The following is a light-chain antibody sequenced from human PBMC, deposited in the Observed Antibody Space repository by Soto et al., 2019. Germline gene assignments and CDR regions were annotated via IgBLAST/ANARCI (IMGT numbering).Light chain of an antibody. Sequence: QSALTQPASVSGSPGQSITISCTGTSSDVGGYNYVSWNQQHPGKAPKLMIFEVSSRPSGVSYRFSGSKSGNTASLTISGLQAEDEADYYCSSYTSSSTLYVFGSGTKLTVL. CDR3: SSYTSSSTLYV. CDR2: EVS. J-gene: IGLJ1*01. V-gene: IGLV2-14*01. CDR1: SSDVGGYNY.